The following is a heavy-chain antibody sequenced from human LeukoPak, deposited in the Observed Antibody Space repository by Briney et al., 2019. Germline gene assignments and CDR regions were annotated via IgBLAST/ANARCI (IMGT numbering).Heavy chain of an antibody. J-gene: IGHJ4*02. CDR1: GFTFSSYG. CDR2: ISYDGSNK. D-gene: IGHD6-19*01. V-gene: IGHV3-30*03. Sequence: GGSLRLSCAASGFTFSSYGMHWVRQAPGKGLEWVAVISYDGSNKYYADSVKGRFTISRDNSKNTLYLQMNSLRAEDTAVYYCARQRGSGCLDYWGQGTLVTVSS. CDR3: ARQRGSGCLDY.